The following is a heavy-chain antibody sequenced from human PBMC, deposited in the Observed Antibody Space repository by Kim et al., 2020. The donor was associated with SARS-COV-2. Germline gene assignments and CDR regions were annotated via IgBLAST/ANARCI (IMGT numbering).Heavy chain of an antibody. Sequence: GGSLRLSCAASGFTFSSYAMSWVRQAPGKGLEWVSAISGSGGSTYYADSVKGRFTISRDNSKNTLYLQMNSLRAEDTAVYYCAKDGTLFRKYYYYGMDVWGQGTTVTVSS. CDR1: GFTFSSYA. CDR3: AKDGTLFRKYYYYGMDV. CDR2: ISGSGGST. D-gene: IGHD1-26*01. V-gene: IGHV3-23*01. J-gene: IGHJ6*02.